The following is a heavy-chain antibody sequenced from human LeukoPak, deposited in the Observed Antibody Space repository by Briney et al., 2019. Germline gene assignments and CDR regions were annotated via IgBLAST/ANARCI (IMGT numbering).Heavy chain of an antibody. Sequence: ASVKVSCKASGYTFTGNGISWVRQAPGQGLEWMGWISGYNGNTEYARMLQGRVTMTTDTSTSTAYMEPRSLRSDDTAVYYCARAGHCSGTNCYMEGFDYWGQGTLVTVSS. CDR2: ISGYNGNT. CDR1: GYTFTGNG. V-gene: IGHV1-18*01. J-gene: IGHJ4*02. D-gene: IGHD2-2*02. CDR3: ARAGHCSGTNCYMEGFDY.